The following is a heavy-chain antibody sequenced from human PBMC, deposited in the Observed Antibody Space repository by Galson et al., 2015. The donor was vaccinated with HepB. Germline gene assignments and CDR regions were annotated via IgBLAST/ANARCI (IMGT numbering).Heavy chain of an antibody. CDR2: IPYDGSNR. V-gene: IGHV3-30*14. J-gene: IGHJ4*02. Sequence: SLRLSCAASGFTFSNYAMHWVRQAPGKGLEWVAVIPYDGSNRYYADSVKGRFTISRDNSKNTLYLQMNSLRAEDTAVYYCARGTAMVNGLDYWGQGTLVTVSS. CDR3: ARGTAMVNGLDY. D-gene: IGHD5-18*01. CDR1: GFTFSNYA.